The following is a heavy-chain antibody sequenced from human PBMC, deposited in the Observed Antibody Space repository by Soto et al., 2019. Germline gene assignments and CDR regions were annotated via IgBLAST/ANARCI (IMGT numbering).Heavy chain of an antibody. D-gene: IGHD6-13*01. CDR2: IYHSGST. V-gene: IGHV4-4*02. CDR3: ARLDSSSWYL. CDR1: GGSIGSSNW. J-gene: IGHJ4*02. Sequence: SVTLPLTCAVSGGSIGSSNWWTWVRQPPGKGLEWIGDIYHSGSTNYNPSLKSRVSISVDKSKNQFSLKLSSVTAADTAVYYCARLDSSSWYLWGQGTLVTVSS.